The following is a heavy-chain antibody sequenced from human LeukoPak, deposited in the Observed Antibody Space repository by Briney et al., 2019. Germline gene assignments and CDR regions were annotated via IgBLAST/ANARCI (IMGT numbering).Heavy chain of an antibody. CDR3: AREFLVGSFDY. J-gene: IGHJ4*02. D-gene: IGHD3-3*01. CDR1: GFTFSDYY. Sequence: GGSLRLSCAASGFTFSDYYMNWIRQAPGKGLEWVSYISTTSSFTKYADSVKGRFTISRDNAKNSLYLQMNSLRAEDTAVYYCAREFLVGSFDYWAQGTLVTVSS. CDR2: ISTTSSFT. V-gene: IGHV3-11*06.